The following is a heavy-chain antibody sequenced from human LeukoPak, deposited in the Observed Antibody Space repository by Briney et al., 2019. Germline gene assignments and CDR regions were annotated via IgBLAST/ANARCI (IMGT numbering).Heavy chain of an antibody. CDR3: ARVGAINDAFDI. CDR2: INHSGST. D-gene: IGHD1-26*01. J-gene: IGHJ3*02. CDR1: GGSFSGYY. V-gene: IGHV4-34*01. Sequence: SETLSPTCAVYGGSFSGYYWSWIRQPPGKGLEWIGEINHSGSTNYNPSLKSRVTISVDTSKNQFSLKLSSVTAADTAVYYCARVGAINDAFDIWGQGTMVTVSS.